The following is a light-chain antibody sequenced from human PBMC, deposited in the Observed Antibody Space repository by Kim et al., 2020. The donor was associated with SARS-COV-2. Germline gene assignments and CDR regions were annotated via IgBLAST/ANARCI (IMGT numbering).Light chain of an antibody. CDR2: DAS. CDR3: QQRGN. CDR1: QGVATY. Sequence: ATLSLSPGERATLPCRASQGVATYLAWYQQKPGQAPRLLIYDASKRATGIPARFRGSGSGTDFTLTIGTLEPEDSAVYYCQQRGNFGQGTRLEIK. J-gene: IGKJ5*01. V-gene: IGKV3-11*01.